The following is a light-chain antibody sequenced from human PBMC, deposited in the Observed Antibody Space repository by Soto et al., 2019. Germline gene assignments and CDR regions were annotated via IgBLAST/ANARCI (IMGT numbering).Light chain of an antibody. J-gene: IGKJ3*01. Sequence: EIVLTQSPATLSLSPGERATLSCRASQSVSSYLAWYQQKPGQAPRLLIYDASNRATGIPARFSGSGSGTDFTLTFSSIEPEDFAVYYCQERSNWPPLFGPGTKVDIK. CDR1: QSVSSY. CDR2: DAS. CDR3: QERSNWPPL. V-gene: IGKV3-11*01.